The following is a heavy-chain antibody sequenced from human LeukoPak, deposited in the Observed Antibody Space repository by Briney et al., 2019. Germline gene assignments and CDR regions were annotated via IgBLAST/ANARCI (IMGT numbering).Heavy chain of an antibody. V-gene: IGHV1-46*01. CDR2: INPSGGST. D-gene: IGHD5-18*01. CDR1: GYTFTSYY. CDR3: AGTRGYSYGYAWYFDY. J-gene: IGHJ4*02. Sequence: GASVKVSCKASGYTFTSYYMHWVRQAPGQGLEWMGIINPSGGSTSYAQKFQGRVTMTRDASTSTVYMELSSLRSEDTAVYYCAGTRGYSYGYAWYFDYWGQGTLVTVSS.